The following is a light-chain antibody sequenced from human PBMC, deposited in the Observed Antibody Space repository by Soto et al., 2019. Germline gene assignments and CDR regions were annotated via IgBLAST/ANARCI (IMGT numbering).Light chain of an antibody. CDR1: SSDVGSYNF. CDR3: FSYAGSTYV. Sequence: QSVVAQPASVSGSPGQSITISCTGTSSDVGSYNFVSWYQQYPGKVPKLMICEGTKRPSGVSNRFSGSKSGNTASLTISGLQAEDEADYYCFSYAGSTYVFGTGTKVTVL. CDR2: EGT. V-gene: IGLV2-23*01. J-gene: IGLJ1*01.